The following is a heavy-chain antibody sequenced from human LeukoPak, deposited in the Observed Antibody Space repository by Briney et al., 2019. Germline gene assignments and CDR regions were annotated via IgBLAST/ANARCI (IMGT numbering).Heavy chain of an antibody. D-gene: IGHD6-19*01. CDR1: GFTFSSYG. CDR2: ISYDGSDK. J-gene: IGHJ4*02. CDR3: ARDLTHLAMAGTGILGYFDY. V-gene: IGHV3-30*19. Sequence: PGGSLGLSCEAFGFTFSSYGMHWVRQAPGKGLEWVSVISYDGSDKYYADSVKGRFTVSRDTFKNTLYLQMNSLRGDDTAVYYCARDLTHLAMAGTGILGYFDYWGQGILVTVSS.